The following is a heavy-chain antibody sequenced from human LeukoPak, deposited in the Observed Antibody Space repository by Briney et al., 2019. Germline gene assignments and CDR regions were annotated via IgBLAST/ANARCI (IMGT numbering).Heavy chain of an antibody. CDR1: GFTFSTYS. J-gene: IGHJ6*03. D-gene: IGHD3-10*01. Sequence: GGSLRLSCAASGFTFSTYSMNWIRQAPGKGLEWVSSISSGSAYISYPDSVKGRFTISGDNAKNSLSLEMNSLRAEDTAVYYCARDITQLRGVYYYYYMDVWGKGTTVTVSS. CDR3: ARDITQLRGVYYYYYMDV. CDR2: ISSGSAYI. V-gene: IGHV3-21*01.